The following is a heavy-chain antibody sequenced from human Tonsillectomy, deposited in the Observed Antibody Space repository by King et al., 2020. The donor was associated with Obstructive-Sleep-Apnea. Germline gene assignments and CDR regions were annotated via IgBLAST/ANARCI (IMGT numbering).Heavy chain of an antibody. V-gene: IGHV3-66*01. D-gene: IGHD2-2*01. CDR3: ASDLGYCSSTSCSNYYYGMDV. CDR1: GFTVSSNY. CDR2: IYSGGST. J-gene: IGHJ6*02. Sequence: VQLVESGGGLVQPGGSLRLSCAASGFTVSSNYMSWVRQAPGKGLEWVSVIYSGGSTYYADSVKGRFTISRDNSKNTLYLQMNSLRAEDTAVYYCASDLGYCSSTSCSNYYYGMDVWGQGTTVTVSS.